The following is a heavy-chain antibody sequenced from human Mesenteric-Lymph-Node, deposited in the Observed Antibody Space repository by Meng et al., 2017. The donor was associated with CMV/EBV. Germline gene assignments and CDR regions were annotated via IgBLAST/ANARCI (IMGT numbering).Heavy chain of an antibody. CDR2: LSGSTNHI. J-gene: IGHJ4*02. D-gene: IGHD1-1*01. CDR3: ARWNDVDRVYWNGVDLMYSFDL. CDR1: GFSLSTYS. Sequence: GGSLRLSCAVSGFSLSTYSTNWVRQAPGRGLEWVSSLSGSTNHIYYADSVKGRFTISRDNAKNSLFLQMNDLTTEDTAAYFCARWNDVDRVYWNGVDLMYSFDLWGQGILVTVSS. V-gene: IGHV3-21*01.